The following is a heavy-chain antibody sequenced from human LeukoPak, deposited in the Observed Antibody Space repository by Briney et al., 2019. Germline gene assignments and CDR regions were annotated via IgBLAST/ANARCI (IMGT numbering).Heavy chain of an antibody. Sequence: SETLSLTCTVSGGSISSYYWGWIRQPAGKGLEWIGRIYTSGSTNYNPSLKSRVTMSVDTSKNQFSLKLSSVTAADTAVYYCARGAIRNWYFDLWGRGTLVTVSS. CDR2: IYTSGST. V-gene: IGHV4-4*07. J-gene: IGHJ2*01. CDR1: GGSISSYY. CDR3: ARGAIRNWYFDL. D-gene: IGHD3-16*01.